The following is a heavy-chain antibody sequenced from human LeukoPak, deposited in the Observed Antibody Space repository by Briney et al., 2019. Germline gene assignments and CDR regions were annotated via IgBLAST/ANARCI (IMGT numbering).Heavy chain of an antibody. D-gene: IGHD3-22*01. CDR1: GLTFSSYW. Sequence: GGSLRLSCAVSGLTFSSYWMSWVRQAPGKGLEWVANIKKDGSEKHYVDSVKGRFTISRDNAKNSLYLQMNSLRAEDTAIYYCAVYYNSGPVGYWGQGTLVTVSS. V-gene: IGHV3-7*01. J-gene: IGHJ4*02. CDR2: IKKDGSEK. CDR3: AVYYNSGPVGY.